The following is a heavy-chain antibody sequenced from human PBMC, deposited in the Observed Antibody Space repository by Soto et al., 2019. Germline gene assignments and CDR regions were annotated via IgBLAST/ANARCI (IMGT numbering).Heavy chain of an antibody. D-gene: IGHD5-18*01. CDR3: ARSRPPDTAMDHDY. CDR1: GGSISSGGYY. V-gene: IGHV4-31*03. J-gene: IGHJ4*02. CDR2: IYYSGST. Sequence: PSETLSLTCTVSGGSISSGGYYWSWIRQHPGKGLEWIGYIYYSGSTYYNPSLKSRVTISVDTSKNQFSLKLSSVTAADTAVYYCARSRPPDTAMDHDYWGQGTLVTVSS.